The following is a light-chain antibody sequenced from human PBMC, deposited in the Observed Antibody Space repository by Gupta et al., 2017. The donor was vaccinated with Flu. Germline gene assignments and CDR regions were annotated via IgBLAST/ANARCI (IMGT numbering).Light chain of an antibody. CDR3: QQYGSSPQP. CDR2: GAS. J-gene: IGKJ5*01. V-gene: IGKV3-20*01. Sequence: EIVLTQSPGTLSLSPGERVTLSCRASQSVSSSYLAWYQQKPGQAPRLLIYGASSRATGIPDRFSGSGSGTDFTLTISRLEPEDFAVYYCQQYGSSPQPFGQGTRLEIK. CDR1: QSVSSSY.